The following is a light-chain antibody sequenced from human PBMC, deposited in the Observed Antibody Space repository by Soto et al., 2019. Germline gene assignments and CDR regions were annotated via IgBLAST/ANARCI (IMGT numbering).Light chain of an antibody. J-gene: IGKJ4*01. V-gene: IGKV1-9*01. CDR1: QGISQY. CDR2: AAT. CDR3: QQYGSSPALT. Sequence: DIHLTQSPSLLSASVGDRVTITCRASQGISQYVAWYQQKPGKAPKLLSYAATVLQGGVPSRFSGTGSATEFSLTISSLQPEDFAVYYCQQYGSSPALTVGGGTKVEIK.